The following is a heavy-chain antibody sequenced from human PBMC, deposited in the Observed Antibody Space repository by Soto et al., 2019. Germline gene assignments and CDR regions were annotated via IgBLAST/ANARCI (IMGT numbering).Heavy chain of an antibody. CDR3: ARGGASLIAARLYYYYGMDV. V-gene: IGHV4-38-2*01. Sequence: PSETLSLTCAVSGGSIFNNYWWAWIRQSPGKGLVWIGSIYHSGTTYYNPSLESRVTISLDTSQSRFALMLSSVTAADSAVYYCARGGASLIAARLYYYYGMDVWGQGTTVTVSS. J-gene: IGHJ6*02. CDR2: IYHSGTT. D-gene: IGHD6-6*01. CDR1: GGSIFNNYW.